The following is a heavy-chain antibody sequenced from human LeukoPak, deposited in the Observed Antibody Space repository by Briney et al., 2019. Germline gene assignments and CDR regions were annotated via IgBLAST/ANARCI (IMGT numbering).Heavy chain of an antibody. Sequence: PSQTLSLTCTVSGGSISSGSYYWSWIRQPAGKGLEWIGRIYTSGSTNYNPSLKSRVTISVDTSKNQFSLKLSSMTAADTAVYFCARGSSSWMDYYMDVWGKGTTVTVSS. J-gene: IGHJ6*03. CDR2: IYTSGST. CDR1: GGSISSGSYY. CDR3: ARGSSSWMDYYMDV. D-gene: IGHD6-13*01. V-gene: IGHV4-61*02.